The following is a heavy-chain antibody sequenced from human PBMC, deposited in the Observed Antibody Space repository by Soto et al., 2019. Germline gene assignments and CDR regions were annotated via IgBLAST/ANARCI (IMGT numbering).Heavy chain of an antibody. D-gene: IGHD1-1*01. CDR3: AAAPWNTPHY. Sequence: PGGSLRLSCAASGFSLSNAWMKWVRQAPGKGLEWVGRIKSKTDGGTTDYAAPVQDRFTISRDDSKNTMYLQMNSLKAEDTAVYYCAAAPWNTPHYWGQGTLVTVSS. J-gene: IGHJ4*02. CDR2: IKSKTDGGTT. CDR1: GFSLSNAW. V-gene: IGHV3-15*07.